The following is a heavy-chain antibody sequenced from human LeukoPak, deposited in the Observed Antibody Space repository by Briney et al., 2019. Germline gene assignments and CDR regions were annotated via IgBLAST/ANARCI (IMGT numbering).Heavy chain of an antibody. D-gene: IGHD6-19*01. Sequence: GRSLRLSCAASGFTFSSYGMHWVRQAPGKGLEWVAVISYDGSNKYYADSVKGRFTISRDNSKNTLYLQMNSLRAEDTAAYYCAKGIAVAGPLNYWGQGTLVTVSS. CDR2: ISYDGSNK. J-gene: IGHJ4*02. CDR3: AKGIAVAGPLNY. V-gene: IGHV3-30*18. CDR1: GFTFSSYG.